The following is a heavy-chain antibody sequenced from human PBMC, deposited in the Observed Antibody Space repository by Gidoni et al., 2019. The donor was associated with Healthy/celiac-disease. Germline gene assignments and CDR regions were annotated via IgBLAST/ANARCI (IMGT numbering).Heavy chain of an antibody. CDR1: GFTVSSNY. CDR2: IYSGGST. J-gene: IGHJ6*02. D-gene: IGHD2-2*01. CDR3: ASPYCSSTSCPYYYGMDV. V-gene: IGHV3-66*01. Sequence: EVQLVESGGGLVQPGGSLRLSCAASGFTVSSNYMSWVRQAPGKGLEWDSVIYSGGSTYYADSVKGRFTISRDNSKNTLYLQMNSLRAEDTAVYYGASPYCSSTSCPYYYGMDVWGQGTTVTVSS.